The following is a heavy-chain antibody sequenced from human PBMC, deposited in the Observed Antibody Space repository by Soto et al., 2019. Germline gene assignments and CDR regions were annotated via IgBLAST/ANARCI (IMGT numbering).Heavy chain of an antibody. V-gene: IGHV1-18*01. J-gene: IGHJ4*02. D-gene: IGHD6-19*01. CDR3: ARSHWAYSSGWDFDY. CDR1: GYTFTSYG. CDR2: ISAYNGNT. Sequence: GASVKVSCKASGYTFTSYGISWVRQAPGQGLEWMGWISAYNGNTNYAQKLQGRVTMTTDTSTSTAYMELRSLRSDDTAVYYCARSHWAYSSGWDFDYWGQGTLVTVSS.